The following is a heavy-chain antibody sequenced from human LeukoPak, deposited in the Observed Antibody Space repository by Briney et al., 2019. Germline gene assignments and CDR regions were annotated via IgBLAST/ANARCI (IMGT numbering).Heavy chain of an antibody. CDR1: GFTYSSYA. D-gene: IGHD2-2*01. CDR2: LSGSGGST. V-gene: IGHV3-23*01. Sequence: WESLRLSCAAFGFTYSSYAMSWVRQAPGKGLEWVSALSGSGGSTFYADSVKGRFTISRDNPKNTLFLQMNSLRAEDTAVYYCARGPRVPAPTYYFDYWGQGTLVTVSS. J-gene: IGHJ4*02. CDR3: ARGPRVPAPTYYFDY.